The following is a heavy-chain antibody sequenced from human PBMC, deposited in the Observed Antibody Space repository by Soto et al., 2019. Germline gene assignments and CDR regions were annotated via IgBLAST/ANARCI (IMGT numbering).Heavy chain of an antibody. J-gene: IGHJ4*02. CDR1: GGAINDHY. D-gene: IGHD3-9*01. CDR3: ARVRTGYFDY. Sequence: SETLSLTCTLSGGAINDHYWSFIRQPPGKGLEWIGYIYYNGNTNYNPSLESRVTISVDRSRNQLSLRLTSLTAADTAVYYCARVRTGYFDYWGRGALVTVSS. CDR2: IYYNGNT. V-gene: IGHV4-59*11.